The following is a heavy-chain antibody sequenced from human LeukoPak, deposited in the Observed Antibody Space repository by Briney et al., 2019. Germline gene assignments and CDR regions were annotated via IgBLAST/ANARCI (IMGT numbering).Heavy chain of an antibody. CDR2: IKQDGSEK. CDR1: GFTFRTYG. V-gene: IGHV3-7*01. J-gene: IGHJ4*02. CDR3: ARGGY. Sequence: GGSLRLSCAASGFTFRTYGMHWVRQAPGKGLEWVANIKQDGSEKYYVDSVKGRFTISRDNAKNSLYLQMNSLRAEDTAVYYCARGGYWGQGTLVTVSS.